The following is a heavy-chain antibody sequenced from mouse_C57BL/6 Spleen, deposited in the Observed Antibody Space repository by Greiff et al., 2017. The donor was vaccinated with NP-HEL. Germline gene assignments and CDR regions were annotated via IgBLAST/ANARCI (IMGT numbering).Heavy chain of an antibody. J-gene: IGHJ2*01. D-gene: IGHD2-4*01. CDR2: ISDGGSYT. Sequence: EVMLVESGGGLVKPGGSLKLSCAASGFTFSSYAMSWVRQTPEKRLEWVATISDGGSYTYYPDNVKGRFTISRDNAKNNLYLQMSHLKSEDTAMYYCAREGLRRGGLDYWGQGTTLTVSS. CDR1: GFTFSSYA. V-gene: IGHV5-4*01. CDR3: AREGLRRGGLDY.